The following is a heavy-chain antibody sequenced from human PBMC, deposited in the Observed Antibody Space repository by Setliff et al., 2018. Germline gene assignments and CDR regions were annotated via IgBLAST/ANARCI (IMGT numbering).Heavy chain of an antibody. V-gene: IGHV1-18*01. CDR3: ASDGQGNYNFWSGSYYYYGRDV. CDR1: GYTFTSYG. J-gene: IGHJ6*01. D-gene: IGHD3-3*01. Sequence: ASVKVSCKASGYTFTSYGISWVRQAPGQGLEWMGWISAYNGNTNYAQKLQGRVTMTTDTYTSTAYMELRSLRSDYTAVYYCASDGQGNYNFWSGSYYYYGRDVWGQGTRVTVSS. CDR2: ISAYNGNT.